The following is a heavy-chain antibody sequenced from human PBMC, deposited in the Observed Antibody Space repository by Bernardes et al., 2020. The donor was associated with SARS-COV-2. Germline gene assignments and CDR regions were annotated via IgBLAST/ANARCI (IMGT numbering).Heavy chain of an antibody. D-gene: IGHD4-17*01. V-gene: IGHV3-66*01. CDR2: IYSGGST. CDR3: ARFSHGDPPPTIFDY. J-gene: IGHJ4*02. CDR1: GFTVSSNY. Sequence: GGSLRLSCAASGFTVSSNYMSWVRQAPGKGLEWVSVIYSGGSTYYADSVKGRFTISRDNSKNTLYLQMNSLRAEDTAVYYCARFSHGDPPPTIFDYWGQGTLVTVSS.